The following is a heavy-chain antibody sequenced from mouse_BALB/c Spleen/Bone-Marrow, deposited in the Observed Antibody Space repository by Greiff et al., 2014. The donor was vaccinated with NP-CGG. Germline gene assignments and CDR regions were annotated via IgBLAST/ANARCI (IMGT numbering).Heavy chain of an antibody. V-gene: IGHV1S137*01. Sequence: QVQLQQSGAELVRPGASVKISCKGSGYTFTDYAMHWVKQSHAKSLEWIGVISTYYGDASYNQKFKGKATMTVDKSSSTAYMELARLTSEDSAIYYCARRADSSGYVDAMDYWGQGTSVTVSS. CDR3: ARRADSSGYVDAMDY. CDR1: GYTFTDYA. CDR2: ISTYYGDA. D-gene: IGHD3-2*01. J-gene: IGHJ4*01.